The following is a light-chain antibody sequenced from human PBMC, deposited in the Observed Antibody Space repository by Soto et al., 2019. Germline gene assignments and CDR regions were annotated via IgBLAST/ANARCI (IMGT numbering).Light chain of an antibody. J-gene: IGKJ1*01. Sequence: EIVMTQSPATLAVSPGYTATLSCRASQSLGGNLAWYQQKPGQAPRLLIFRASSRARGVPARFSASGSGTEFTLTISGLQSEDFAVYYCQQYSNWPPWTFGPGTKVDIK. CDR2: RAS. V-gene: IGKV3-15*01. CDR1: QSLGGN. CDR3: QQYSNWPPWT.